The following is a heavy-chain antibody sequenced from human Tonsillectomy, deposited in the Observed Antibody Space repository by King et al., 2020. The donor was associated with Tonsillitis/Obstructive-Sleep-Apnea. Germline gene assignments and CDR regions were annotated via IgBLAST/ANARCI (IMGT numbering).Heavy chain of an antibody. V-gene: IGHV1-46*01. Sequence: VQLVESGAEVKKPGASVKVSCKASGYTFTSYYMHWVRQAPGQGLEWMGIINPSGGSTSYAQKFQGRVTMTRDTSTSTVYMELSSLRSEDTAVYYCARAGSSYGDNDAFGIWGQGTMVTVSS. CDR1: GYTFTSYY. CDR3: ARAGSSYGDNDAFGI. J-gene: IGHJ3*02. D-gene: IGHD5-18*01. CDR2: INPSGGST.